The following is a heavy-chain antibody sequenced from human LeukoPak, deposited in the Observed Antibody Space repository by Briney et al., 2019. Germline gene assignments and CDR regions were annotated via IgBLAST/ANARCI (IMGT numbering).Heavy chain of an antibody. CDR3: ASLYPAQDAFNI. D-gene: IGHD5/OR15-5a*01. Sequence: SETLSLTCTVSGGSISSYYWSWIRQPAGKGLEWIGHIYSSGSTNYNPSLKSRITMSVDTSKNHSSLKLSSVTAADTAVYYCASLYPAQDAFNIWGQGTMVTVSS. CDR1: GGSISSYY. J-gene: IGHJ3*02. V-gene: IGHV4-4*07. CDR2: IYSSGST.